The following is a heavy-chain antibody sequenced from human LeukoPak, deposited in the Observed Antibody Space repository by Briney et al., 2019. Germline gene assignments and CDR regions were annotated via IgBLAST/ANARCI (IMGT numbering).Heavy chain of an antibody. CDR1: GFTVSSNY. CDR2: IYSGGSK. D-gene: IGHD3-22*01. V-gene: IGHV3-53*01. J-gene: IGHJ4*02. CDR3: ARAPGGTQASSGFFDY. Sequence: GGSLRLSCAASGFTVSSNYMSWVRQAPGKGLEWVSVIYSGGSKYYADSVKGRFTISRDNSKNTLYLQMNSLRAEDTAVYYCARAPGGTQASSGFFDYWGQGTLVTVSS.